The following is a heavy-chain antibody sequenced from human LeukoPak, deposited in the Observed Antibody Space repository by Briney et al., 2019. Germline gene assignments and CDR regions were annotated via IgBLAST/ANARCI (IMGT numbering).Heavy chain of an antibody. CDR1: GYTFTSYG. Sequence: ASVKVSCKASGYTFTSYGISWVRQAPGQGLEWMGWINPNSGGTNYAQKFQGRVTMTRDTSTTTAYMELRSLRSDDTAVYYCARGPYYDILTGYSAAFDYWGQGTLVTVSS. CDR2: INPNSGGT. CDR3: ARGPYYDILTGYSAAFDY. J-gene: IGHJ4*02. D-gene: IGHD3-9*01. V-gene: IGHV1-18*01.